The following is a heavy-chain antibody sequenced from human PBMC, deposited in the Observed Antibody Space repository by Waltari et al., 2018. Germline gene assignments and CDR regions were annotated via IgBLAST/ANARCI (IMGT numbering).Heavy chain of an antibody. CDR1: GSTFSLSG. CDR2: MSYDGSNK. D-gene: IGHD5-12*01. V-gene: IGHV3-30*02. CDR3: MKDQARG. J-gene: IGHJ4*02. Sequence: QVQLVESGGGVVQPGGSLRLPCAASGSTFSLSGMHWVRQAPGKGLEWVAFMSYDGSNKYYADSVKGRFTISRDNSRNTLYLQMNRLRDEDTAVYYCMKDQARGWGQGTLVTVSS.